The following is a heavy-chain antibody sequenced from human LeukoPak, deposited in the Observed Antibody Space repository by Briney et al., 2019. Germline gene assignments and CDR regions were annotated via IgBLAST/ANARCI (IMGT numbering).Heavy chain of an antibody. CDR2: INDSGST. J-gene: IGHJ6*03. V-gene: IGHV4-34*01. CDR1: GESFSGYY. Sequence: KPSETLSLTCAVYGESFSGYYWNWIRQPPGKGLEWVGDINDSGSTNYNPSLKTRVTMSVDTSKNQFSLKLSSVTAADTAVYYCARGLYTSSLYYYYYMDFWGKGTPVTVSS. D-gene: IGHD3-16*01. CDR3: ARGLYTSSLYYYYYMDF.